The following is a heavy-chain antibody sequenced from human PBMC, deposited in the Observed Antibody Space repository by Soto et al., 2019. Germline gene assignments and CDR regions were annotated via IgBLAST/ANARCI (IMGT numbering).Heavy chain of an antibody. CDR2: ISSSSSYI. CDR1: GFTFSNAW. V-gene: IGHV3-21*01. CDR3: ARVDSFDI. J-gene: IGHJ3*02. Sequence: GGSLRLSCAASGFTFSNAWMSWVRQAPGKGLEWVSSISSSSSYIYYADSLKGRFTISRDNAKNSLYLQMNSLRAEDTAVYYCARVDSFDIWGQGTMVTVSS.